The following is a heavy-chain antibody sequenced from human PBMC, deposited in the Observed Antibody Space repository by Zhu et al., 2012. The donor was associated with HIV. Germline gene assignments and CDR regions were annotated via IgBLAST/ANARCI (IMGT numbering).Heavy chain of an antibody. V-gene: IGHV4-39*01. J-gene: IGHJ3*01. Sequence: QVQLHESGPGLVKPSETLSLTCIVSGGTISSSSSFWAWIRQTPGKGLEWIGSIYYGGSTHYNPSLKSRLTISVDTSKNQFSLKLSSVTAADTALYYCANTRTSGWYSYAFHVWGQGTMVTVSS. CDR3: ANTRTSGWYSYAFHV. CDR2: IYYGGST. CDR1: GGTISSSSSF. D-gene: IGHD6-19*01.